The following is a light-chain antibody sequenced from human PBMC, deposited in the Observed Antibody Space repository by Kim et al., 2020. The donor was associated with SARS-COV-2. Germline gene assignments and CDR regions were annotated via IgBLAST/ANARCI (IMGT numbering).Light chain of an antibody. Sequence: ASVGDRVTSTCGASEGIGNDLSWYQQKPGKAPNRLIYAASSLQSGVPSRFSGSGSGTEFTLTINSLQPEDFATYYCLQDYNVPFTFGPGTKVDIK. CDR1: EGIGND. CDR2: AAS. CDR3: LQDYNVPFT. V-gene: IGKV1-6*01. J-gene: IGKJ3*01.